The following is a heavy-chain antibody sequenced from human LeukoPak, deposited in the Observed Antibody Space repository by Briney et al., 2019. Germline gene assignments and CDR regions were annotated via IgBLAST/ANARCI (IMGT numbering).Heavy chain of an antibody. J-gene: IGHJ4*02. D-gene: IGHD3-3*01. Sequence: SETLSLTCIVSRGSISNSYGSWIRQPPGKGLQWTGYIYYSGSTNYNPSLKSRVTISGDTSKNQFSLKLSSVTAADTAVYYCARTLYSRGFYTVDYWGQGTLVTVSS. CDR2: IYYSGST. CDR1: RGSISNSY. V-gene: IGHV4-59*08. CDR3: ARTLYSRGFYTVDY.